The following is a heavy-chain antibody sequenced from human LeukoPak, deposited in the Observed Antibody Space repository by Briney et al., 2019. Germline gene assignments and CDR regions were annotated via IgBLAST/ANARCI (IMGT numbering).Heavy chain of an antibody. D-gene: IGHD2-15*01. V-gene: IGHV1-8*01. CDR2: MNPNSGNT. Sequence: ASVKVSCKASGYTFTSYDINWVRQATGQGLEWMGWMNPNSGNTGYAQKFQGRVTMTRDTSISTAYMELSRLRSDDTAVYYCARDSGFVVVVLDYWGQGTLVTVSS. J-gene: IGHJ4*02. CDR3: ARDSGFVVVVLDY. CDR1: GYTFTSYD.